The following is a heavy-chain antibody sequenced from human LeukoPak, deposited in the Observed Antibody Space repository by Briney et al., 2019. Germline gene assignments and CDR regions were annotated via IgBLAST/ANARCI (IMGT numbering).Heavy chain of an antibody. V-gene: IGHV4-34*01. CDR1: GGSFSGYY. J-gene: IGHJ4*02. CDR2: INHSGST. CDR3: ARGLYDDYPSLNY. D-gene: IGHD4-17*01. Sequence: SETLSLTCAVYGGSFSGYYWSWIRQPPGKGLEWIGEINHSGSTNYNPSLKSRVTISVDASKNQFSLKLSSVTAADTAVYYCARGLYDDYPSLNYWGQGTLVTVSS.